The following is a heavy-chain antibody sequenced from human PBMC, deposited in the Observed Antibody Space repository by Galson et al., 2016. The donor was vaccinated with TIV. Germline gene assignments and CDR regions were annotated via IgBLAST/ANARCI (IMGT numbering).Heavy chain of an antibody. CDR3: AKDGDDNSFDHLFYYYMDV. J-gene: IGHJ6*03. D-gene: IGHD5-24*01. CDR2: IRYDGSSK. CDR1: GLSVSINY. V-gene: IGHV3-30*02. Sequence: SLRLSCAASGLSVSINYMTWVRQAPGKGLGWVAFIRYDGSSKYFADSVKGRFTISRDNSKNTLYLQMNSLSAEDTAVFYCAKDGDDNSFDHLFYYYMDVWGKGTTVTVSS.